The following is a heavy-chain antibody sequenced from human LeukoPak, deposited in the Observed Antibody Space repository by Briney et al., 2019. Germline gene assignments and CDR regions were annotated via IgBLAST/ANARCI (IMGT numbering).Heavy chain of an antibody. V-gene: IGHV4-61*02. J-gene: IGHJ5*02. CDR1: GGSISSGSYY. D-gene: IGHD2-2*01. Sequence: PSETLSLTCTVSGGSISSGSYYWSWIRQPAGKGLEWIGRIYTSGSTNYNPSLKSRVTISVDTSKNQFSLKLSSVTAADTAVYYCARDGVVPAARGIDPWGQGTLVTVSS. CDR3: ARDGVVPAARGIDP. CDR2: IYTSGST.